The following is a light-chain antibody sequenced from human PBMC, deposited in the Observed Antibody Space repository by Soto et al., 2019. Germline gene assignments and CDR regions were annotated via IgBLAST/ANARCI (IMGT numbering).Light chain of an antibody. CDR2: AAS. V-gene: IGKV3-11*01. CDR3: QQYNNWPPGT. CDR1: QSVSSL. J-gene: IGKJ1*01. Sequence: EIVLTQSPATLYSSPGEEATLSCGASQSVSSLLAWYQQKPGQAPRLLIYAASNRATGIPARFSGSGSGTDFTLTISRLEPEDFAVYYCQQYNNWPPGTFGQGTKVEVK.